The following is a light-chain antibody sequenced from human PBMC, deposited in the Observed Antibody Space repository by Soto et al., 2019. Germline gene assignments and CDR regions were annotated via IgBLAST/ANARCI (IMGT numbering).Light chain of an antibody. CDR1: QIVSSN. CDR2: GAS. J-gene: IGKJ5*01. Sequence: EIVMTQSPATLSVSPGERATLSCRASQIVSSNLAWYQQKPGQAPRLLIYGASTRAADIPARFSGSGSGTEFTLTISSLQSEDFAVYYCQQYNNWPPITFGQGTRLEIK. CDR3: QQYNNWPPIT. V-gene: IGKV3-15*01.